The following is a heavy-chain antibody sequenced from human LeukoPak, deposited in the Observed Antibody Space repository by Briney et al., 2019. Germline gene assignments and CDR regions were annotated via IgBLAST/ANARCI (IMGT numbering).Heavy chain of an antibody. CDR3: AKELDTMFFDY. J-gene: IGHJ4*02. Sequence: GGSLRLSCATSGFNFDRYTIHWVRQAPGKGLEWVSLAGWAGGTTFYSDSVRGRFTISRDSGRKSVYLQMNSLTTDDTAFYFCAKELDTMFFDYWGQGALVTVSS. CDR2: AGWAGGTT. D-gene: IGHD3-10*02. V-gene: IGHV3-43*01. CDR1: GFNFDRYT.